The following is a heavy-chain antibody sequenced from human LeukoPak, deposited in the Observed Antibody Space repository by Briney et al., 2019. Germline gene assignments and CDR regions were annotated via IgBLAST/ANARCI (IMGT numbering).Heavy chain of an antibody. CDR1: GFTLSSHW. CDR2: IKQDGSEL. CDR3: ARDSSSWHNWFDP. Sequence: GGSLRLSCAASGFTLSSHWMSWVRQAPGKGLEWVANIKQDGSELYYMDSVKGRFTISRDNAKNSLYLQMNSLRAEDTAVYYCARDSSSWHNWFDPWGQGTLVTVSS. V-gene: IGHV3-7*01. J-gene: IGHJ5*02. D-gene: IGHD6-13*01.